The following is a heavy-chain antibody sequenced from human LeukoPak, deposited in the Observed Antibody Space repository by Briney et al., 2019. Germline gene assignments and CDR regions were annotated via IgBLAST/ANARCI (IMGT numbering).Heavy chain of an antibody. D-gene: IGHD3-22*01. CDR1: GFTFSSYE. CDR2: ISSSGSTI. CDR3: ARDSESATYYYGSSGYRMEVYFQH. Sequence: GGSLRLSCAASGFTFSSYEMNWVRQAPGKGLEWVSYISSSGSTIYYADSVKGRFTISRDNAKNSLYLQMNSLRAEDTAVYYCARDSESATYYYGSSGYRMEVYFQHWGQGTLVTVSS. V-gene: IGHV3-48*03. J-gene: IGHJ1*01.